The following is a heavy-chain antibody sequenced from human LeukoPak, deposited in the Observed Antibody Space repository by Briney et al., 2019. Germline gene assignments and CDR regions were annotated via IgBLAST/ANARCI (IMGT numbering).Heavy chain of an antibody. J-gene: IGHJ3*02. CDR2: TYYRSKWYN. CDR3: AREGPAFDI. Sequence: SQTLSLTCAISGDSVSSNSAAWNWIRQSPSRGLEWLGKTYYRSKWYNDYAVSVKGRINVNPDTSKNQFSLQLKFVTPGDTAVYYCAREGPAFDIWGQGTMVTVSS. CDR1: GDSVSSNSAA. V-gene: IGHV6-1*01.